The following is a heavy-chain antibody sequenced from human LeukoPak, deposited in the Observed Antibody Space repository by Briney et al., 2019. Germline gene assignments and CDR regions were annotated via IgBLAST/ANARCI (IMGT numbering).Heavy chain of an antibody. D-gene: IGHD3-10*01. CDR3: ARDQAGSRHYADL. J-gene: IGHJ5*02. CDR1: EFTFGSYS. CDR2: ISSSSVTI. V-gene: IGHV3-48*01. Sequence: GGSLRLSCAASEFTFGSYSMNWVRQAPGKGLEWVSYISSSSVTIYYADSVKGRFTVSRDNAKNSLYLQMNSLRAEDTAVYYCARDQAGSRHYADLWGQGTLVTVSS.